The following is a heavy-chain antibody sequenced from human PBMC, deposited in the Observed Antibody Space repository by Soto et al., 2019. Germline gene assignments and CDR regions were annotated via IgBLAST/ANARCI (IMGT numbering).Heavy chain of an antibody. CDR2: IWYDGSNK. D-gene: IGHD2-2*01. Sequence: QVQLVESGGGVVQPGRSLRLSCAASGFTFSSYGMHWVRQAPGKGLEWVAVIWYDGSNKYYADSVKGRFTISRDNSKNTLYLQMNSLRAEDTAVYYCARDHGDIVVVPAAILGAFDIWGQGTIVTVSS. J-gene: IGHJ3*02. CDR1: GFTFSSYG. V-gene: IGHV3-33*01. CDR3: ARDHGDIVVVPAAILGAFDI.